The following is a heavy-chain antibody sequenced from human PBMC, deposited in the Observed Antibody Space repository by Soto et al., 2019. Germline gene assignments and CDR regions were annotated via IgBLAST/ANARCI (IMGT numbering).Heavy chain of an antibody. J-gene: IGHJ6*02. Sequence: GGSLRLSCAASGFTFSNYGMHWVRQAPGKGLEWVAVISYDGGNRYYADSVKGRFTISRDNPKNTLYLQMNSLRVGDTAVYHCAKILGYCSSSSCSREFYYYYGMDVWGQGTTVTVSS. CDR2: ISYDGGNR. V-gene: IGHV3-30*18. CDR1: GFTFSNYG. D-gene: IGHD2-2*01. CDR3: AKILGYCSSSSCSREFYYYYGMDV.